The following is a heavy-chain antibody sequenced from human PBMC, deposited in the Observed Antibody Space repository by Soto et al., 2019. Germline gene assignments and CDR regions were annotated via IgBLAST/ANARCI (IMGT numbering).Heavy chain of an antibody. CDR3: ARVAYDRFIDY. CDR1: GFTFSSYA. CDR2: ISSSSSYI. D-gene: IGHD5-12*01. Sequence: LRLSCAASGFTFSSYAMSWVRQAPGKGLEWVSSISSSSSYIYYADSVKGRFTISRDNAKNSLYLQMNSLRAEDTAVYYCARVAYDRFIDYWGQGTLVTVSS. J-gene: IGHJ4*02. V-gene: IGHV3-21*01.